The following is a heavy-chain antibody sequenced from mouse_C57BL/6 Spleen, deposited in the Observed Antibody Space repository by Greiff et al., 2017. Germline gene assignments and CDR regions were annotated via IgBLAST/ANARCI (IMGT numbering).Heavy chain of an antibody. CDR3: TRGEGIHYYAIDD. J-gene: IGHJ4*01. Sequence: EVQVVESGEGLVKPGGSLKLSCAASGFTFSSYAMSWVRQTPEKRLEWVAYISSGGDYIYYADPVQGRFTLSRDNARNTLYLQMSSLKSEDTAMYYCTRGEGIHYYAIDDWGQGTSVTVSS. CDR2: ISSGGDYI. CDR1: GFTFSSYA. V-gene: IGHV5-9-1*02.